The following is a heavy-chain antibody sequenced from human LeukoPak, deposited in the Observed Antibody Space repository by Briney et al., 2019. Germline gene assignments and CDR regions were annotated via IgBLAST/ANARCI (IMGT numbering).Heavy chain of an antibody. CDR1: GYTFTAYY. CDR2: INPNSGGT. Sequence: ASVKVSCKASGYTFTAYYMHWVRQAPGQGLEWMGRINPNSGGTNYARKFQGRVTMTRDTSINTAYMELSRLRSDDTAVYYCARPWEITMSERSYNWFDSWGQGTLVTVSS. CDR3: ARPWEITMSERSYNWFDS. V-gene: IGHV1-2*02. J-gene: IGHJ5*01. D-gene: IGHD1-26*01.